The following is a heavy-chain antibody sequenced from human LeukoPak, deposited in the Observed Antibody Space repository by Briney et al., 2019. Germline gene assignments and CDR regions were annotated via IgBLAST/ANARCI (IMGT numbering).Heavy chain of an antibody. CDR2: IYTSGST. J-gene: IGHJ5*02. D-gene: IGHD5-24*01. V-gene: IGHV4-61*02. Sequence: PSQTLSLTCTVSGGSISSGSYYWSWIRQPAGTGLEWIGRIYTSGSTNYNPSLKSRVTISVDTSKNQFSLKLSSVTAADTAVYYCARGQDGWFDPWGQGTLVTVSS. CDR1: GGSISSGSYY. CDR3: ARGQDGWFDP.